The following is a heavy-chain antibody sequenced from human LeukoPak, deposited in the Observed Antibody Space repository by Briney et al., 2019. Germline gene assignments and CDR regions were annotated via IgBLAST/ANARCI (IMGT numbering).Heavy chain of an antibody. CDR2: ISGSGGST. D-gene: IGHD6-19*01. J-gene: IGHJ5*02. CDR3: AKSRAVAGTRNNWFDP. Sequence: GGSLRLSCAASGFTFSSYAMSWVRQAPGKGLEWVSAISGSGGSTYYADSVKGRFTISRDNSKNTLYLQMNSLRAEDTAVYYCAKSRAVAGTRNNWFDPWGQGTLVTVSS. CDR1: GFTFSSYA. V-gene: IGHV3-23*01.